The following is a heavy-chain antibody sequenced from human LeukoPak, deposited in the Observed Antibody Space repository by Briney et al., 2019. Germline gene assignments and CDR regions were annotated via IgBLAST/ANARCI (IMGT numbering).Heavy chain of an antibody. Sequence: ASVKVSCKTSGYTFTSYGISWVRQAPGQGLEWMGWISAYNGNTKYAQKLQGRVTMPTDTSTSTAYMELRSLRSDDTAVYYCARARRGVEMATIFDFWGQGTLVTVSS. J-gene: IGHJ4*02. CDR1: GYTFTSYG. D-gene: IGHD5-24*01. CDR2: ISAYNGNT. CDR3: ARARRGVEMATIFDF. V-gene: IGHV1-18*01.